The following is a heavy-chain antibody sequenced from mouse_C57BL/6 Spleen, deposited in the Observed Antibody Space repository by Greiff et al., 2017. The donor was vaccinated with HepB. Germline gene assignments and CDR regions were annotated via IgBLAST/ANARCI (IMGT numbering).Heavy chain of an antibody. D-gene: IGHD1-1*01. V-gene: IGHV1-19*01. CDR1: GYTFTDYY. J-gene: IGHJ2*01. Sequence: EVHLVESGPVLVKPGASVKMSCKASGYTFTDYYMNWVKQSHGKSLEWIGVINPYNGGTSYNQKFKGKATLTVDKSSSTAYMELNSLTSEDSAVYYCARGGYYGSSYRNFDYWGQGTTLTVSS. CDR3: ARGGYYGSSYRNFDY. CDR2: INPYNGGT.